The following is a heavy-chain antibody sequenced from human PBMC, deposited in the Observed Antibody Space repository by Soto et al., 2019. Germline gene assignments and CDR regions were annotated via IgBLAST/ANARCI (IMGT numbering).Heavy chain of an antibody. CDR3: VKELSGGYSSSRWSY. V-gene: IGHV3-64D*08. CDR2: ISSNGGST. D-gene: IGHD6-6*01. J-gene: IGHJ4*02. Sequence: GGSLRLSCSASGFTFSSYAMHWVRQAPGKGLEYVSAISSNGGSTYYADSVKGRFTISRDNSKNTLYLQMSSLRAEDTAVYYCVKELSGGYSSSRWSYWGQGTLVTVSS. CDR1: GFTFSSYA.